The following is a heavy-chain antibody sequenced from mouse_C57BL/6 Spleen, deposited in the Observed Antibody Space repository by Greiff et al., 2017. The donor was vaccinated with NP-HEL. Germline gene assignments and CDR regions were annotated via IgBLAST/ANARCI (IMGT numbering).Heavy chain of an antibody. V-gene: IGHV14-2*01. CDR3: AVITTVVGEFAY. Sequence: EVHLVESGAELVKPGASVKLSCTASGFNIKDYYMHWVKQRTEQGLEWIGRIDPEDGETKYAQKFKGKATLTADTSSNTAYLQLISLTSEDTAVYYCAVITTVVGEFAYWGQGTPVTVSA. CDR1: GFNIKDYY. CDR2: IDPEDGET. J-gene: IGHJ3*01. D-gene: IGHD1-1*01.